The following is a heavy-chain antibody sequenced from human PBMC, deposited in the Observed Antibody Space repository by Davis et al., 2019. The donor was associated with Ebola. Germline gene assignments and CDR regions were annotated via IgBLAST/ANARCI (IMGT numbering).Heavy chain of an antibody. Sequence: PGGSLRLSCAASGFTFSGFAMNWVRQAPGKGLEWVSAISGSASSTFYADSVKGRFTISRDNSKNTMYLQMDNLRAEDTAVYYCAKDPWDVWGQGTTVIASS. CDR1: GFTFSGFA. V-gene: IGHV3-23*01. CDR2: ISGSASST. CDR3: AKDPWDV. J-gene: IGHJ6*02.